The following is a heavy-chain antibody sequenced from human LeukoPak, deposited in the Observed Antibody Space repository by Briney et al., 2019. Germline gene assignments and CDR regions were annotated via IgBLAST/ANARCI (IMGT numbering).Heavy chain of an antibody. CDR1: GYTFTGYY. V-gene: IGHV1-2*06. CDR3: ARDLQLWLQGNYYYGMDV. Sequence: ASVKVSCKASGYTFTGYYMHWVRQAPGQGLEWMGRINPNSGGTNYAQKFQGRVTMTRDTSISTAYMELSRLRSDDTAVYYCARDLQLWLQGNYYYGMDVWGQGTTVTVSS. D-gene: IGHD5-18*01. J-gene: IGHJ6*02. CDR2: INPNSGGT.